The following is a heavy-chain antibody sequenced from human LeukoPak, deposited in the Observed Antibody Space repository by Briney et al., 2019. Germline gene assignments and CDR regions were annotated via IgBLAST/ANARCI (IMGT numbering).Heavy chain of an antibody. D-gene: IGHD3-3*01. CDR3: ARRYYDFWSPGGWFDP. CDR1: GGSISSSSFY. J-gene: IGHJ5*02. CDR2: IYHSGGT. Sequence: SETLSLTCAVSGGSISSSSFYWGWIRQPPGRGLEWIGSIYHSGGTYYNPSLKSRVTISVDTSKNQFSLKLSSVTAADTAVYYCARRYYDFWSPGGWFDPWGQGTLVTVSS. V-gene: IGHV4-39*01.